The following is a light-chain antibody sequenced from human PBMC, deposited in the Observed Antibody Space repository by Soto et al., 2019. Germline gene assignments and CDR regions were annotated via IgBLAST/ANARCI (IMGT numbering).Light chain of an antibody. J-gene: IGLJ1*01. Sequence: QCALSRATSGSGAPGQSITISCTGTSSDVGGFEYVSWYQHQPGKAPKLIIYDVTKRPSGVSNRFSGSKSGNTASLTISGIQAEDEGDYYCGSITRSSTSVFGTGTKVTVL. CDR1: SSDVGGFEY. CDR3: GSITRSSTSV. V-gene: IGLV2-14*01. CDR2: DVT.